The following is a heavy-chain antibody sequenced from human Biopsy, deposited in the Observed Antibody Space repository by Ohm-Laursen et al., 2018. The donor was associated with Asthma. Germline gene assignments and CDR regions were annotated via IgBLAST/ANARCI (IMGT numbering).Heavy chain of an antibody. V-gene: IGHV4-30-2*06. CDR3: ARGWNCGGDCYSLDS. J-gene: IGHJ4*02. D-gene: IGHD2-21*02. CDR2: IYRNGDT. Sequence: TLPLTCTVSGDPIDSGDYSWTWIRQSPGVGLEWIGYIYRNGDTYYNPTLKNRVTISIDRSKNQFSLRLRSVTAADTAVYYCARGWNCGGDCYSLDSWGQGTLVTVSS. CDR1: GDPIDSGDYS.